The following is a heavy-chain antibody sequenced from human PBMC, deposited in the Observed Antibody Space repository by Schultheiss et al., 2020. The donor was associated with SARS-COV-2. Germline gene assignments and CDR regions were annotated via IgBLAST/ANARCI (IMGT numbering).Heavy chain of an antibody. Sequence: ASVKVSCKASGYTFTGYYMHWVRQAPGQGLEWMGRINPNSGGTNYAQKFQGMVTMTRDTSISTAYMELSRLRSDDTAVYYCARDDLIVVVPAAILGGYYGMDVWGQGTTVTVSS. CDR2: INPNSGGT. CDR1: GYTFTGYY. V-gene: IGHV1-2*06. J-gene: IGHJ6*02. CDR3: ARDDLIVVVPAAILGGYYGMDV. D-gene: IGHD2-2*02.